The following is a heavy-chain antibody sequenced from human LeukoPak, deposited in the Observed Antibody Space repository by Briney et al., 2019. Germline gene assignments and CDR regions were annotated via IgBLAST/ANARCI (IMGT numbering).Heavy chain of an antibody. V-gene: IGHV1-8*01. CDR3: ARALAWGGSSYSYYYMDV. D-gene: IGHD1-26*01. J-gene: IGHJ6*03. CDR2: INRNSGNA. Sequence: ASVKVSCKASGYTFSDYDINWVRQATGQGHEWMGWINRNSGNAGYAQKFQGRVTMTRNTSISTAYMELSSLRSEDTAVYYCARALAWGGSSYSYYYMDVWDKGTTVSVS. CDR1: GYTFSDYD.